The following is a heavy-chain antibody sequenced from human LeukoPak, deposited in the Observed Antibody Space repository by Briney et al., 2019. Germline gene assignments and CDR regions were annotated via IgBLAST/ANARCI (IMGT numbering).Heavy chain of an antibody. D-gene: IGHD3-22*01. CDR1: GYTFTGYY. V-gene: IGHV1-2*02. CDR2: ITPKRGGT. J-gene: IGHJ3*02. Sequence: ASVKVSCKASGYTFTGYYMHWVRQAPGQGLVGMGWITPKRGGTNYAQKFQVRVTITRDTSTSTAYRELRSLRSDDTAGYYCAKVTRYYDKVDAFDIWGQGTMVTVSS. CDR3: AKVTRYYDKVDAFDI.